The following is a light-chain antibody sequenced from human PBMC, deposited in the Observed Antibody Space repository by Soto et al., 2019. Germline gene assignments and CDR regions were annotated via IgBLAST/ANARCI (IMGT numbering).Light chain of an antibody. CDR1: DSNIGSKY. V-gene: IGLV1-47*01. CDR3: AAWDSSLGGPA. J-gene: IGLJ2*01. CDR2: RNN. Sequence: QSVLTQPPSASATPGQRVTISCSGSDSNIGSKYVYWYQQLPGTAPKLLMYRNNQRPSGVPDRFSGSKSGTSASLAINGLRSEDEADYYCAAWDSSLGGPAFSGGTKLTVL.